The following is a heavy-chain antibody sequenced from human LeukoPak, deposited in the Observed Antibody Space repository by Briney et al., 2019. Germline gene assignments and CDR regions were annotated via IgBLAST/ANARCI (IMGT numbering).Heavy chain of an antibody. CDR2: INIGGTNT. CDR1: GFTFSSYA. CDR3: ATDGAGFDT. Sequence: GGSLRLSCAASGFTFSSYAMSWVRQAPGKGLEWLSYINIGGTNTHYADSVKGRFTISRDNAKKSLYLEMNNLRAEDTAVYYCATDGAGFDTWGQGVLITVSS. V-gene: IGHV3-48*04. J-gene: IGHJ5*02.